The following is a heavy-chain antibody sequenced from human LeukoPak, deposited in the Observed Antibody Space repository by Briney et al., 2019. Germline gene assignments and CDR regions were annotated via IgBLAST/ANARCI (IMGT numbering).Heavy chain of an antibody. CDR1: GFTFSSYA. V-gene: IGHV3-23*01. Sequence: GGSLRLCCAASGFTFSSYAMSWVRQAPGKGLEWVSAISGSGGSTYYADSVKGRFTISRDNSKNTLYLQMNSLRAEDTAVYYCAKGWQWLVRPNFDYWGQGTLVTVSS. CDR3: AKGWQWLVRPNFDY. D-gene: IGHD6-19*01. J-gene: IGHJ4*02. CDR2: ISGSGGST.